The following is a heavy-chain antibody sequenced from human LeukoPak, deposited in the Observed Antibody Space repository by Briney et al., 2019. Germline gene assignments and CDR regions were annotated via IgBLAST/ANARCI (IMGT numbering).Heavy chain of an antibody. D-gene: IGHD3-9*01. V-gene: IGHV4-34*01. J-gene: IGHJ4*02. CDR1: GGSFSGYY. CDR3: ARVVRLRYFDWFVYYFDY. Sequence: SETLSLTCAVYGGSFSGYYWSWIRQPPGKGLEWIGEINHSGSTNYNPSLKSRVTISVDTSKNQFSLKLSSVTAADTAVYYCARVVRLRYFDWFVYYFDYWGQGTLVTVSS. CDR2: INHSGST.